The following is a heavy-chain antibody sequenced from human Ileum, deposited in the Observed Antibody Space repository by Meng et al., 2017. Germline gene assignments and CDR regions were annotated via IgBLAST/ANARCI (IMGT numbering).Heavy chain of an antibody. Sequence: QRQERGPGLVKPSQTLSLTCTASGVSISRGFYHWNWIRQHPGKGLEWIGSIYYSGTIYYNPSLKSRVTISLDTSKNQFSLNLSSVTAADTAVYYCARDRFSSGSSNWFDPWGQGTLVTVSS. CDR2: IYYSGTI. D-gene: IGHD3-10*01. CDR3: ARDRFSSGSSNWFDP. V-gene: IGHV4-31*03. J-gene: IGHJ5*02. CDR1: GVSISRGFYH.